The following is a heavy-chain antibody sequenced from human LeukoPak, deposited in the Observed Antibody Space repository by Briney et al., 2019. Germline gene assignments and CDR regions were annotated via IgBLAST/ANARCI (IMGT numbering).Heavy chain of an antibody. D-gene: IGHD3-10*01. CDR2: IGSSGGGT. V-gene: IGHV3-23*01. Sequence: GGSLRLSCEASGLTFNNYAMHWVRQSSGKGLEWVSGIGSSGGGTYYADSVKGRFTISRDNSKNTLYLQMNSLRAEDTAVYYCAKDLNSYYYGSESFSAIFDYWGQGTLVTVSS. CDR3: AKDLNSYYYGSESFSAIFDY. J-gene: IGHJ4*02. CDR1: GLTFNNYA.